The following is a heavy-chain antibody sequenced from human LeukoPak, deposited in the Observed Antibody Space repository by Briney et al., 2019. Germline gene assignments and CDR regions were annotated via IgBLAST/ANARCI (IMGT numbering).Heavy chain of an antibody. CDR2: ISSSGSTI. CDR3: ASGYGSSGYYYSEFDY. Sequence: GGSLRLSCAASGFTFSDYYMSWIRQAPGKGLEWVSYISSSGSTIYYADSVKGRFTISRDNAKNSLYLQMNSLRAEDTAVYYCASGYGSSGYYYSEFDYWGQGTLVTVSS. V-gene: IGHV3-11*04. CDR1: GFTFSDYY. J-gene: IGHJ4*02. D-gene: IGHD3-22*01.